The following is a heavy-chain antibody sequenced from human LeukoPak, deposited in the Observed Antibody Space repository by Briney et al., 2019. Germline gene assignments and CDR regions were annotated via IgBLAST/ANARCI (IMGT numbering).Heavy chain of an antibody. J-gene: IGHJ1*01. D-gene: IGHD5-12*01. CDR2: IIPIFGTA. Sequence: ASVKVSCKASGGTFSSYAISWVRQAPGQGLEWMGRIIPIFGTANYAQKFQGRVTITTDESTSTAYMELSSLRSEDTAMYYCATTSGYDSHFQHWGQGTLVTVSS. CDR1: GGTFSSYA. V-gene: IGHV1-69*05. CDR3: ATTSGYDSHFQH.